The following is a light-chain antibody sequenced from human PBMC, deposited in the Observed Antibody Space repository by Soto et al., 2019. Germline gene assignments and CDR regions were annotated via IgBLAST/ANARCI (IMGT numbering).Light chain of an antibody. V-gene: IGKV3-15*01. Sequence: EIVMTQSPDTLSVSPGERATLSCRASQSVANSIAWYQQKPGQAPRLLIYSASTRATGIPARFSGSGSGTGFTLTISSLQSEDFAVYCCQQYNNWPATFGQGTKVDIK. J-gene: IGKJ1*01. CDR1: QSVANS. CDR2: SAS. CDR3: QQYNNWPAT.